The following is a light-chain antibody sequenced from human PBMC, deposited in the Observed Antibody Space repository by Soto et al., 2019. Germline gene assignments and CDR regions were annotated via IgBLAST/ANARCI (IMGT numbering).Light chain of an antibody. CDR2: LDSDGSP. CDR3: QTWGTGIHVV. CDR1: SGHSSYA. Sequence: QSVLTQSPSASASLGASVKLTCTLSSGHSSYAIAWHQQQPEKGPRYLMKLDSDGSPTKGAAIPDRFSGSSSAAERYLTSARLQSEEAADYYCQTWGTGIHVVFGGGTKLTVL. V-gene: IGLV4-69*01. J-gene: IGLJ2*01.